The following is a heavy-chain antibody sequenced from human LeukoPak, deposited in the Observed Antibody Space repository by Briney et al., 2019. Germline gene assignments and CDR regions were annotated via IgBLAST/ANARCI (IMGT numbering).Heavy chain of an antibody. V-gene: IGHV3-30-3*01. CDR1: GFTFSSYA. Sequence: QTGGSLRLSCAASGFTFSSYAMHWVRQAPGKGLEWVAVISYDGSNKYYADSVKGRFTISRDNSKNTLYLQMNSLRAEDTAVYYCAGIAVADAFDIWGQGTMVTVSS. CDR2: ISYDGSNK. CDR3: AGIAVADAFDI. D-gene: IGHD6-19*01. J-gene: IGHJ3*02.